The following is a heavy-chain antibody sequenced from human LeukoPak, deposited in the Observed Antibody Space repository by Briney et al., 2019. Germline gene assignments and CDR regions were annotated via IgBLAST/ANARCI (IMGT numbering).Heavy chain of an antibody. J-gene: IGHJ6*02. V-gene: IGHV3-30-3*01. CDR2: ISYDGSNK. Sequence: PGGSLRLSCAASGFTFSSYAMHWVRQAPGKGLEWVAVISYDGSNKYYADSVKGRFTISRDNSKNTLYLQMNSLRAEDTAVYYCARDHGVGAVLHYGMDVWGQGTTITVSS. CDR1: GFTFSSYA. D-gene: IGHD1-26*01. CDR3: ARDHGVGAVLHYGMDV.